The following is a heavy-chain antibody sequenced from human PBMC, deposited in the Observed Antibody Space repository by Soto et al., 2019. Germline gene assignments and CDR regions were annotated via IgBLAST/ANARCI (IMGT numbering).Heavy chain of an antibody. CDR2: ISYDGSNK. D-gene: IGHD7-27*01. V-gene: IGHV3-30*18. CDR3: AKARPAPNTGGFDY. Sequence: GGSLRLSCAASGFTFSSYGMHWVRQAPGKGLEWVAVISYDGSNKYYADSVKGRFTISRDNSKNTLYLQMNSLRAEDTAVYYFAKARPAPNTGGFDYWGRGTLVTVSS. J-gene: IGHJ4*02. CDR1: GFTFSSYG.